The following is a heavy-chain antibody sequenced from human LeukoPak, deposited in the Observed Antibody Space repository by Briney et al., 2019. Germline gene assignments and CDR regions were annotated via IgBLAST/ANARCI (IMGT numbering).Heavy chain of an antibody. CDR1: GFTFSEYS. CDR3: ARAYHFDY. Sequence: GGSLRLSCAASGFTFSEYSMTWVRQAPGKGLEWVANIKQDGSEKYYVDSVKGRFTISRDNAKNSLYLQMNSLRAEDTAVYYCARAYHFDYWGQGTLVTVSS. CDR2: IKQDGSEK. V-gene: IGHV3-7*01. J-gene: IGHJ4*02.